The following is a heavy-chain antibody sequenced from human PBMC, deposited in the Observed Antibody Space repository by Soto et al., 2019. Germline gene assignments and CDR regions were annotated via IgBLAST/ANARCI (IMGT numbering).Heavy chain of an antibody. CDR3: ARSTVGATAKHYYYGMDV. J-gene: IGHJ6*02. CDR1: GYTFTGYY. D-gene: IGHD1-26*01. V-gene: IGHV1-2*04. CDR2: INPNSGGT. Sequence: ASVKVSCKASGYTFTGYYIHWVRQAPGQGLEWMGWINPNSGGTNYAQKFQGWVTMARDTSISTAHMELSRLKSDDTAVYYCARSTVGATAKHYYYGMDVWGQGSTVTVSS.